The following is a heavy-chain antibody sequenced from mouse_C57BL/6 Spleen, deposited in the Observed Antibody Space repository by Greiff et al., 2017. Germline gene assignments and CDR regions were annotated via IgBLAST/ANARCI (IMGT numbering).Heavy chain of an antibody. Sequence: EVQLQQSGPELVKPGASVKISCKASGHTFTDYYMNWVKQSHGKSLEWIGDINPNNGGTSYNQKFKGKATLTVDKSSSTAYMELRSLTSEDSAVYYCARDSNFDYWGQGTTLTVSS. CDR1: GHTFTDYY. D-gene: IGHD2-5*01. CDR2: INPNNGGT. CDR3: ARDSNFDY. V-gene: IGHV1-26*01. J-gene: IGHJ2*01.